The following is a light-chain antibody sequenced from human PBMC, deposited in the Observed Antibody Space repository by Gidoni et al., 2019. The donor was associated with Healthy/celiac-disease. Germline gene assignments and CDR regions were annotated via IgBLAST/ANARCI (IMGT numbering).Light chain of an antibody. CDR3: QQYDNLPLT. Sequence: DIQMTQSPSSLPVSVGDRVTITCQASQDISNYLNWYQQKPGKAPKLLIYDASNLETGVPSRFSGSGSGTDFTFTISSLRPEDIATYYCQQYDNLPLTFGGGTKVEIK. V-gene: IGKV1-33*01. CDR2: DAS. J-gene: IGKJ4*01. CDR1: QDISNY.